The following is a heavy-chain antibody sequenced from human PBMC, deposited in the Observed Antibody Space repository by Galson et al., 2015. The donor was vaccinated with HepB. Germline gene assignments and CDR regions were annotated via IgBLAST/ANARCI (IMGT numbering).Heavy chain of an antibody. V-gene: IGHV3-30*01. J-gene: IGHJ6*02. CDR3: ARGEPVRLQVDRGQYYYGMDI. Sequence: SLRLSCAASGFTFSNFAMNWVRQAPGKGLEWVAVISYEGTNKYYADSVRGRFTVSRDNSKNTLYLQMNSLRAEDTAVYYCARGEPVRLQVDRGQYYYGMDIWGQGTAVTVS. CDR2: ISYEGTNK. D-gene: IGHD5-24*01. CDR1: GFTFSNFA.